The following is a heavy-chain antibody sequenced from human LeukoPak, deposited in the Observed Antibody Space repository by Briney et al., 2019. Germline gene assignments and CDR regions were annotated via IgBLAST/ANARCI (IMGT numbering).Heavy chain of an antibody. CDR3: ARDRLLWFGEDYYGMDV. Sequence: ASVKVSCKASGYTFTSYGISWVRQAPGQGLEWMGWISAYNGNTNYAQKLQGRVTMATDTSTSTAYMELRSLRSDDTVVYYCARDRLLWFGEDYYGMDVWGKGTTVTVSS. CDR2: ISAYNGNT. V-gene: IGHV1-18*04. J-gene: IGHJ6*04. D-gene: IGHD3-10*01. CDR1: GYTFTSYG.